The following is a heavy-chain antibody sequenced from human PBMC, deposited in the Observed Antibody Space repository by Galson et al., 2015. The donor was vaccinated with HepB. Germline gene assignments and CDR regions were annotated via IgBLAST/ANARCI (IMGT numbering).Heavy chain of an antibody. CDR2: ITSSSRTI. Sequence: SLRLSCAASGFTFSSSGMNWVGQAPGKGLEWVSYITSSSRTIYYADSVKGRFTISGDNAKNSLYLQMNSLRAEDTAVYYCARDRFGRTYYYGSESPSCFVYWGQGTLVTVSS. D-gene: IGHD3-10*01. CDR1: GFTFSSSG. CDR3: ARDRFGRTYYYGSESPSCFVY. V-gene: IGHV3-48*01. J-gene: IGHJ4*02.